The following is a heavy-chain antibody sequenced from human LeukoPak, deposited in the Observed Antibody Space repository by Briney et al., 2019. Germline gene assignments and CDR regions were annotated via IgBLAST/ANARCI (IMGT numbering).Heavy chain of an antibody. D-gene: IGHD5-24*01. CDR3: ARDGYSPWYFDY. Sequence: SETLSLTCAVSGGSINNPTFYWSWIRQPAGKGLEWVGRIYTSGSTNYNPSLKSRVTISVDTSKNQFSLKLSSVTAADTAVYYCARDGYSPWYFDYWGQGTLVTVSS. V-gene: IGHV4-61*02. J-gene: IGHJ4*02. CDR1: GGSINNPTFY. CDR2: IYTSGST.